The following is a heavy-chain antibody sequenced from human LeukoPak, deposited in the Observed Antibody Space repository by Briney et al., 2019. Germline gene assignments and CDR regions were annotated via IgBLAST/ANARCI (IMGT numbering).Heavy chain of an antibody. CDR1: GGTFSSYA. D-gene: IGHD6-6*01. Sequence: ASVKVSCKASGGTFSSYAISWVRQAPGQGLEWMGGIIPIFGTANYAQKFQGRVTITTDESTSTAYMEPSSLRSEDTAVYYCASTKRPILAARNTYFDYWGQGTLVTVSS. CDR3: ASTKRPILAARNTYFDY. V-gene: IGHV1-69*05. J-gene: IGHJ4*02. CDR2: IIPIFGTA.